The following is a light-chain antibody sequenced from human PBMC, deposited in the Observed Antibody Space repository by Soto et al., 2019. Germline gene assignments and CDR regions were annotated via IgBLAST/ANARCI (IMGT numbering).Light chain of an antibody. CDR2: WAS. CDR3: QQYYSTPLT. V-gene: IGKV4-1*01. Sequence: DIVMTQSPDSLAVSLGESATINCKSSQSVLYSSNNKKYLAWYQQKPGQPPKLRSYWASTRESGVPERFSGSVSGTDFTLTISNRQAEDVAVYYCQQYYSTPLTFGGGTKVEIK. CDR1: QSVLYSSNNKKY. J-gene: IGKJ4*01.